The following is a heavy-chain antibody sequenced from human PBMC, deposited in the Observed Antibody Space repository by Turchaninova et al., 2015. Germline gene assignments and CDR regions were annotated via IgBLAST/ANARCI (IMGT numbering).Heavy chain of an antibody. Sequence: VPVVESVGGLVQPGGSLRLSCTAPGFTFRCYWMNRVRQVPGKGLVGGSRIHSAGNSTNYADSVKGRFTISRDNAKNTVYLQMNSLRAEDTAMYYCARGGSTYVDYWGQGILVTVSS. CDR2: IHSAGNST. D-gene: IGHD3-10*01. CDR3: ARGGSTYVDY. V-gene: IGHV3-74*01. CDR1: GFTFRCYW. J-gene: IGHJ4*02.